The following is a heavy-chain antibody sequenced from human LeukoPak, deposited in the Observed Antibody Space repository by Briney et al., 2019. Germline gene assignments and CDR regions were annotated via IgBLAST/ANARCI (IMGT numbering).Heavy chain of an antibody. V-gene: IGHV4-4*07. J-gene: IGHJ6*03. CDR2: IYTSGST. D-gene: IGHD6-13*01. CDR3: AREASSSWYYYYYYYMDV. CDR1: GGSISSYY. Sequence: SETPSLTCTVSGGSISSYYWSWIRQPAGKGLEWIGRIYTSGSTNYNPSPKSRVTMSVDTSKNQFSLKLSSVTAADTAVYYCAREASSSWYYYYYYYMDVWGKGTTVTVSS.